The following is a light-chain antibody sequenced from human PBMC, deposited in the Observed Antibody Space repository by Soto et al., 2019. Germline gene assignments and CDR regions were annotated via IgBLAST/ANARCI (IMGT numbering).Light chain of an antibody. CDR1: QSVSSN. Sequence: EIVMTQSPATLSVSPGERATLSCRASQSVSSNLAWYQQKPGQAPRLLVYGASTRPTGIPTRFSGSGSGTEFTLTISSLQSEDFAVYYCQQYNNWPLWTFGQGTKG. CDR3: QQYNNWPLWT. V-gene: IGKV3-15*01. CDR2: GAS. J-gene: IGKJ1*01.